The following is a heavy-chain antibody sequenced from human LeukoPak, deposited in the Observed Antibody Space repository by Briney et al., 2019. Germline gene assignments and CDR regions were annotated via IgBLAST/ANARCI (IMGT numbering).Heavy chain of an antibody. Sequence: GGSLRLSCAASGFTFSSYAMSWVRQAPGKGLEWVSAISGSGGRIYYGASVKGRFTISRDNSKNTLNLQMNSLRAEDTAVYYCAKDRWSGSSRYYDYWGQGTLVTVSS. CDR1: GFTFSSYA. V-gene: IGHV3-23*01. D-gene: IGHD1-26*01. CDR2: ISGSGGRI. J-gene: IGHJ4*02. CDR3: AKDRWSGSSRYYDY.